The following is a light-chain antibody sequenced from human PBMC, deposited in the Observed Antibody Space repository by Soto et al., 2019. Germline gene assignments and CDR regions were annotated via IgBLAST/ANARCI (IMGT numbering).Light chain of an antibody. J-gene: IGKJ1*01. CDR1: QAIRND. Sequence: IQMTQSPSSLSASVGDRVTITCRASQAIRNDLGWYQQKPGKAPKLLINASSSLQSGVPSRFSGSGSGTDFTLTITSLQPEDFATYFCLQDYNYPRTFGQGTKVEIK. CDR3: LQDYNYPRT. V-gene: IGKV1-6*02. CDR2: ASS.